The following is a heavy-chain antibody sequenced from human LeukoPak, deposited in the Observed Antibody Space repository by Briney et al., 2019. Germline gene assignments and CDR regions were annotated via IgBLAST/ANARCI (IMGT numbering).Heavy chain of an antibody. J-gene: IGHJ4*02. CDR2: IYSGGST. D-gene: IGHD2-2*01. CDR3: ARNAFVDCSSTSCYHDY. Sequence: GGSLRLSCAASEFPVSSNYMTWVRQAPGKGLEWVSVIYSGGSTYYADSVKGRFTISRDDSKSTLYLQMNSLRAEDTAVYYCARNAFVDCSSTSCYHDYWGQGTLVTVSS. CDR1: EFPVSSNY. V-gene: IGHV3-53*01.